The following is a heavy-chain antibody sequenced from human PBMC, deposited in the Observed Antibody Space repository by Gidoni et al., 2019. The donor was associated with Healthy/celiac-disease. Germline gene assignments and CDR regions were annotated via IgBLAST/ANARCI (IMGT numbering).Heavy chain of an antibody. CDR3: AKWGIAIRALSY. V-gene: IGHV3-30*18. D-gene: IGHD6-13*01. Sequence: QVQLVESGGGVVQPGRSLRLSCAASGFTFRSYGMHWVRQAPGKGLEWVAVISYDGSNKYYADSVKGRFTISRDNSKNTLYLQMNSLRAEDTAVYYCAKWGIAIRALSYWGQGTLVTVSS. CDR1: GFTFRSYG. J-gene: IGHJ4*02. CDR2: ISYDGSNK.